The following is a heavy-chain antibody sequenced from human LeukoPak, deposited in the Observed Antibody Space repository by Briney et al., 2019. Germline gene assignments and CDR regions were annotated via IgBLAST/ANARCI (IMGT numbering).Heavy chain of an antibody. CDR3: ARESYSRYFDY. CDR1: GGSISSYY. J-gene: IGHJ4*02. CDR2: IYYSGST. Sequence: SETLSLTCTVSGGSISSYYWSWIRQPPGKGLEWIGYIYYSGSTNYNPSLKSRVTISVDTSKNQFSLKLSSVTAADTAVYYCARESYSRYFDYWGQGSLVTVSS. V-gene: IGHV4-59*01. D-gene: IGHD4-11*01.